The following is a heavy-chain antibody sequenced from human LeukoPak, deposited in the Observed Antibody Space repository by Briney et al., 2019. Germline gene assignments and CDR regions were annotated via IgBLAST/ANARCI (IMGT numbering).Heavy chain of an antibody. Sequence: ASVKISCKVSGYTFTDYYMHWVQQAPGKGLEWMGLVDPEDGETIYAEKFQGRVTITADTSTDTAYMELSSLRSEDTAGYYCATDGGSGSYDYSGQGTLGTVSP. CDR1: GYTFTDYY. V-gene: IGHV1-69-2*01. CDR3: ATDGGSGSYDY. J-gene: IGHJ4*02. CDR2: VDPEDGET. D-gene: IGHD3-10*01.